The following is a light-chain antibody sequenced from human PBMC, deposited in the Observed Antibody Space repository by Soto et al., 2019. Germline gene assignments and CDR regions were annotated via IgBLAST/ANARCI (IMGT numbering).Light chain of an antibody. J-gene: IGLJ2*01. CDR2: EVS. Sequence: QSALTQPPSASGSPGQSVTISCTGTSNDVGGYNYVSWYQQHPGKAPKLMIYEVSQRSSVVPDLFSGSKSGNTASLTVSGLQAEDEADYYCSSYAGRNNLLFGGGTKLTVL. V-gene: IGLV2-8*01. CDR3: SSYAGRNNLL. CDR1: SNDVGGYNY.